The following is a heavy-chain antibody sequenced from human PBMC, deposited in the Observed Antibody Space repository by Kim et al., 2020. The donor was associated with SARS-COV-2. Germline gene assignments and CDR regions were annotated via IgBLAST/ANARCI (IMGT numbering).Heavy chain of an antibody. D-gene: IGHD6-13*01. Sequence: GGSLRLSCATSGFTFGSFVMNWVRQAPGKGLEWVSGVGGSGRNTYYADSVKGRFTISRDNSKSTLFLEMNSLRAEDTAAYYCAKSVGGAAAFDYWGQGT. CDR3: AKSVGGAAAFDY. CDR1: GFTFGSFV. V-gene: IGHV3-23*01. CDR2: VGGSGRNT. J-gene: IGHJ4*02.